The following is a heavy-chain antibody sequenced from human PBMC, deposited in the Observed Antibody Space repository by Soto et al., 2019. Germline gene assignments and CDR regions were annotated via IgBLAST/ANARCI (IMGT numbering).Heavy chain of an antibody. CDR1: GFSLTTSGVG. J-gene: IGHJ4*02. Sequence: QITLNESGPTVVRPTETLTLTCRFSGFSLTTSGVGVGWVRQSPGKAPEWLALIYWDDDKRYSESLNSRLTITKDTSKNQVVLTVANLDPTDTATYSCAHRVLRTVFGLVTTTAIYFDFWGQGTPVAVSS. CDR2: IYWDDDK. V-gene: IGHV2-5*02. CDR3: AHRVLRTVFGLVTTTAIYFDF. D-gene: IGHD3-3*01.